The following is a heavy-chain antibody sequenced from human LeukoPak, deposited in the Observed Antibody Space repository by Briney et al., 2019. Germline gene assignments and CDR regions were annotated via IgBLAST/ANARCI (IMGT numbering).Heavy chain of an antibody. J-gene: IGHJ4*02. CDR1: GYTFTGYY. Sequence: GASVKVSCKASGYTFTGYYMHWVRRAPGQGLEWMGWINPNSGGTNYAQKFQGRVTMTRDTSISTAYMELSRLRSDDTAVYYCARSGVRGFWSGYPGYFDYWGQGTLVTVSS. CDR3: ARSGVRGFWSGYPGYFDY. D-gene: IGHD3-3*01. V-gene: IGHV1-2*02. CDR2: INPNSGGT.